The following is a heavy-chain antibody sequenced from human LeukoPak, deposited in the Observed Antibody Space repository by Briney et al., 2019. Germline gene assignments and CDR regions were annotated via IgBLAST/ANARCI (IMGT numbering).Heavy chain of an antibody. CDR2: INPNRGGT. J-gene: IGHJ5*02. CDR1: GYTFTGYY. CDR3: ARARSSPLGVPWFDP. V-gene: IGHV1-2*02. Sequence: ASAKVSCKASGYTFTGYYMHWVRQAAGQGREWMGWINPNRGGTNYAQKLQGRGTIARGTSIGPAYIELRRLRSDDTAVHYCARARSSPLGVPWFDPWDQGPLVTVPS.